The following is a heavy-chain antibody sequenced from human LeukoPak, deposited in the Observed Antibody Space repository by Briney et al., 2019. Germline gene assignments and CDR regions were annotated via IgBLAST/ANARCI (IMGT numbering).Heavy chain of an antibody. D-gene: IGHD3-10*01. J-gene: IGHJ5*02. CDR1: GYTFTSYA. V-gene: IGHV1-3*01. CDR3: ARGALLWFGDREDWFDP. CDR2: TNAGNGNT. Sequence: GASVKVSCKASGYTFTSYAMHWVRQAPGQRLEWMGWTNAGNGNTKYSQKFQGRVTITRDTSASTAYMELSSLRSEDTAVYYCARGALLWFGDREDWFDPWGQGTLVTVSS.